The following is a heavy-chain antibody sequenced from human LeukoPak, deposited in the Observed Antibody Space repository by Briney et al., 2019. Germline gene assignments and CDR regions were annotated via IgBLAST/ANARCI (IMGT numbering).Heavy chain of an antibody. J-gene: IGHJ3*02. CDR3: ARDLGKVDRAVAPYDAFDI. Sequence: GGSLRLSCAASGFTFSSYSMSWVRQAPGQGLEWVSDISSSSSTIYYADSVKGRFTISRDNAKNSLYLQVNSLTAEETAVSYCARDLGKVDRAVAPYDAFDIWGQGTMVTVSS. CDR1: GFTFSSYS. V-gene: IGHV3-48*01. D-gene: IGHD6-19*01. CDR2: ISSSSSTI.